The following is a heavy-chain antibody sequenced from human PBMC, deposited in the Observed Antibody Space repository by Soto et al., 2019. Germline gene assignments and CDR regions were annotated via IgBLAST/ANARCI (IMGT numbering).Heavy chain of an antibody. V-gene: IGHV1-8*01. Sequence: ASVKVSCKASGYTFTSDDIIWVRQATGQGLEWMGGMNPNSGNTGYAQKFQGRVTMTRNTSISTAYMELSSLRSEDTAVYYCARGWSRRLDYWGQGTLVTVSS. CDR2: MNPNSGNT. D-gene: IGHD1-1*01. J-gene: IGHJ4*02. CDR1: GYTFTSDD. CDR3: ARGWSRRLDY.